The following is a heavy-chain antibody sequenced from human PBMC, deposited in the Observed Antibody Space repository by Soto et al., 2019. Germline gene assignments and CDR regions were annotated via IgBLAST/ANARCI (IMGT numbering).Heavy chain of an antibody. CDR1: GGSISNSDYF. V-gene: IGHV4-39*07. J-gene: IGHJ6*03. CDR3: ARSSSSQLYYYYYMDV. Sequence: ETLSLTCTVSGGSISNSDYFWAWMRQPPGKGLEWIGTIYHSGSPRYNPSLKSRVTISVDTSKNQFSLKLSSVTAADTAVYYCARSSSSQLYYYYYMDVWGKGTTVTVSS. CDR2: IYHSGSP.